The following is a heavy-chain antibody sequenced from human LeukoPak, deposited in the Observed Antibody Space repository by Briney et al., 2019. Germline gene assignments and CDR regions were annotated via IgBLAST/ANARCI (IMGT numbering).Heavy chain of an antibody. Sequence: PSETLSLACTVSGGSISSGGYYWSWIRQHPGKGPEWIGYIYYSGSTYYNPSLKSRVTISVDTSKNQFSLKLSFVTAADTAVYYCALWRGDYVVLDYWGQGTLVTVSS. J-gene: IGHJ4*02. CDR1: GGSISSGGYY. V-gene: IGHV4-31*03. D-gene: IGHD4-17*01. CDR2: IYYSGST. CDR3: ALWRGDYVVLDY.